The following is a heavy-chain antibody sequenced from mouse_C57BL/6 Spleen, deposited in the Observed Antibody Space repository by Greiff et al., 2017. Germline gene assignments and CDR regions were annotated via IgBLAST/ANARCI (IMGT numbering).Heavy chain of an antibody. CDR3: ARGGTGAMDY. Sequence: QVQLQQPGAELVRPGSSVKLSCKASGYTFTSYWMDWVKQRPGQGLEWIGNIYPADSETHYNQKFKDKATLTVDKSSSPAYMQLRSLTSEDSAVYYCARGGTGAMDYWGQGTSVTVSS. D-gene: IGHD3-3*01. CDR1: GYTFTSYW. CDR2: IYPADSET. V-gene: IGHV1-61*01. J-gene: IGHJ4*01.